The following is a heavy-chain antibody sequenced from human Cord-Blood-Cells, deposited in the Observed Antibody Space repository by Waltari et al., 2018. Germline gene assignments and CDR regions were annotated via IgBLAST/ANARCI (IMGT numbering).Heavy chain of an antibody. Sequence: QVQLQESGPGLVKPSETLSLTCTVSGYSISSGYYWGWIRQPPGKGLGWIGSIYHSGRTYYNPSLKSLVTISVDTAKNQFSLKLSSVTAADTAVYYCASGVVVPANYWFDPWGQGTLVTVSS. V-gene: IGHV4-38-2*02. CDR2: IYHSGRT. CDR3: ASGVVVPANYWFDP. D-gene: IGHD2-2*01. J-gene: IGHJ5*02. CDR1: GYSISSGYY.